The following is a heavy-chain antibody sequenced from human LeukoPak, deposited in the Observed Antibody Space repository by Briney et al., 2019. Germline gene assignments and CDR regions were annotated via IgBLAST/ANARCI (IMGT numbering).Heavy chain of an antibody. J-gene: IGHJ4*02. D-gene: IGHD2-2*03. V-gene: IGHV3-48*01. CDR3: ARDLDIVVVPAAKGDY. CDR2: ISSISSTI. Sequence: GGSLRLYCAASGFTLSGYSMNWVRQAPGEGLECVSYISSISSTIYYADSVKGRFTISRDNAKNSLYLQMNSLRAEDTAVHYCARDLDIVVVPAAKGDYWGQGTLVTVSS. CDR1: GFTLSGYS.